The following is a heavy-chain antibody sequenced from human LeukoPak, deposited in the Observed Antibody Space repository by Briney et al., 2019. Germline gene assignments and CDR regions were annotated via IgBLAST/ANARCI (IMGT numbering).Heavy chain of an antibody. CDR3: ARLRITVVTPDY. D-gene: IGHD4-23*01. CDR1: GYSISSGYY. Sequence: PSETLSLTCTVSGYSISSGYYWGWIRQPPGKGLEWIGSIYHSGSTYYNPSLKSRVTISVDTSKNQFSLKLSSVTAADTAVYYCARLRITVVTPDYWGQGTLVTVSS. CDR2: IYHSGST. V-gene: IGHV4-38-2*02. J-gene: IGHJ4*02.